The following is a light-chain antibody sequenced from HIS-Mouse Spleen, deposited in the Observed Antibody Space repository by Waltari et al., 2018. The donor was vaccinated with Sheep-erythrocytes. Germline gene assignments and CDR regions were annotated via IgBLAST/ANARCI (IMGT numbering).Light chain of an antibody. Sequence: QSALTQPRSVSGSPGQSVPISCTGPSSAVGAYTYVSWYQQHPGKAPKLMIYDVSKRPSGVPDRFSGSKSGNTASLTISGLQAEDEADYYCCSYAGSYNHVFATGTKVTVL. CDR3: CSYAGSYNHV. CDR2: DVS. J-gene: IGLJ1*01. CDR1: SSAVGAYTY. V-gene: IGLV2-11*01.